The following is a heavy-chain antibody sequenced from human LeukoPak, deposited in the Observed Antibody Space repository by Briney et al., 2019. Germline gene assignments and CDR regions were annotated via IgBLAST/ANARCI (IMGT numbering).Heavy chain of an antibody. CDR3: ARILAYYDILTGYYPDWFDP. CDR1: GGSFSGYY. J-gene: IGHJ5*02. Sequence: PSETLSLTCAVYGGSFSGYYWSWIRQPPGKGLEWIGEINHSGSTNYNPSLKSRVTISVDTSKNQFSLKLSSVTAADTAVYYCARILAYYDILTGYYPDWFDPWGQGTLVTVSS. V-gene: IGHV4-34*01. D-gene: IGHD3-9*01. CDR2: INHSGST.